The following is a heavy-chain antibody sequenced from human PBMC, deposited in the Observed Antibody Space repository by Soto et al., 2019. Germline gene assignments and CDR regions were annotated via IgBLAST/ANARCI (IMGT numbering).Heavy chain of an antibody. CDR1: GFTFRNFG. D-gene: IGHD5-18*01. CDR3: TRVYSDSGGFAGGIDL. CDR2: ISYDGNNV. J-gene: IGHJ5*02. V-gene: IGHV3-33*01. Sequence: QVQLVESGGGVVQPGRSLRLSCAASGFTFRNFGMHWVRQAPGKGLEWVALISYDGNNVYYGDSVKGRFTISRDDSKNTHYLQMNSLRVAYTAIYYCTRVYSDSGGFAGGIDLWGQGTLVTVAS.